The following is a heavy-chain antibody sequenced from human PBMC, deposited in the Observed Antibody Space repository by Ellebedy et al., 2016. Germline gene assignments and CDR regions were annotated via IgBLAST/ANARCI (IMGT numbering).Heavy chain of an antibody. Sequence: SGPTLVKPTQTLTLTCTFSGFSLSTSGMCVSWIRQPPGKALEWLARIDWDDDKYYNTSLKTRLTISKDTSKNQVVLIMTNMDPVDTATYYCARTQKAAGTFDSWGQGTLVTVSS. J-gene: IGHJ4*02. CDR2: IDWDDDK. CDR3: ARTQKAAGTFDS. V-gene: IGHV2-70*11. CDR1: GFSLSTSGMC. D-gene: IGHD6-13*01.